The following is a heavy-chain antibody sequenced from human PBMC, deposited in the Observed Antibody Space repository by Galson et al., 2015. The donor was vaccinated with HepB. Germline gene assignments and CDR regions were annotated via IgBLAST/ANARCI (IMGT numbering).Heavy chain of an antibody. V-gene: IGHV3-23*01. J-gene: IGHJ4*02. CDR2: ISGSGSST. Sequence: SLRLSCAASGFTFSSYAMNWVRQVPGEGLEWVSTISGSGSSTYYADSVKGRFTISRDNANNLLYLQMNGLRADDTAIYYCARRGGSSWTRFDYWGQGTLVTVSS. D-gene: IGHD6-13*01. CDR3: ARRGGSSWTRFDY. CDR1: GFTFSSYA.